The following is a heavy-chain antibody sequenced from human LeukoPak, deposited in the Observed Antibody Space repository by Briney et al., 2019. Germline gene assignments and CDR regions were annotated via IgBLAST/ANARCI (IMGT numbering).Heavy chain of an antibody. CDR2: IYYSGST. Sequence: SGTLSLTCTVSGGSISSYYWSWIRQAPGKGLEWIGYIYYSGSTNYNPSLKSRVTISVDTSKNQFSLKLSSVTAADTAVYYCARVRTGVDYYYGMDVWGKGTTVTVSS. V-gene: IGHV4-59*01. J-gene: IGHJ6*04. CDR1: GGSISSYY. D-gene: IGHD7-27*01. CDR3: ARVRTGVDYYYGMDV.